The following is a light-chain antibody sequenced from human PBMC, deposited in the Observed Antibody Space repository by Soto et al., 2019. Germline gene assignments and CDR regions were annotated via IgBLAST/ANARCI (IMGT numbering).Light chain of an antibody. CDR2: DDD. CDR3: GTWDASLGVGV. J-gene: IGLJ3*02. V-gene: IGLV1-51*01. CDR1: RSNIGTNY. Sequence: QSVLTQPPSVSEAPRQKVTISCSGSRSNIGTNYVAWYRHLPGTAPKLLIYDDDKRPSGIPDRFSGSKSGTSATLGITGLQTGDEADYDCGTWDASLGVGVFGGGTKLTVL.